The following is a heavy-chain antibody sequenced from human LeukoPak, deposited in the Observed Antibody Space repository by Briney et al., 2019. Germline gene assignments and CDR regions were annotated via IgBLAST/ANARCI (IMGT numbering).Heavy chain of an antibody. CDR2: ISWNSGSI. J-gene: IGHJ4*02. D-gene: IGHD2-21*01. CDR1: GFTFDDYA. Sequence: GGSLRLSCAASGFTFDDYAMHWVRQAPGKGLEWVSGISWNSGSIGYADSVKGRFTISRDNAKNSLYLQMNSLRAEDTALYYCAKDIRSYPSAIDYWGQGTLVTVSS. CDR3: AKDIRSYPSAIDY. V-gene: IGHV3-9*01.